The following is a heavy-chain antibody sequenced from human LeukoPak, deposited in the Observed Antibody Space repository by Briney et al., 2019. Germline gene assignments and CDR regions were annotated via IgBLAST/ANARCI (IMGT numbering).Heavy chain of an antibody. J-gene: IGHJ4*02. Sequence: GGSLRLSCAASEFSVGSNYMNWVRQAPGKGLEWVSYISSSGSTIYYADSVKGRFTISRDNTKNSLYLQMNSLRAEDTAVYYCAGTKPSDDDYWGQGTLVTVSS. D-gene: IGHD2-8*01. CDR3: AGTKPSDDDY. CDR1: EFSVGSNY. CDR2: ISSSGSTI. V-gene: IGHV3-48*03.